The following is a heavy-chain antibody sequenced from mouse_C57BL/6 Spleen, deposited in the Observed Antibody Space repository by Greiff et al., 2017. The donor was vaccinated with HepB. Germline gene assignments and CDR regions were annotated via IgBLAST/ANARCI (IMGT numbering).Heavy chain of an antibody. V-gene: IGHV5-4*03. D-gene: IGHD2-4*01. CDR3: AGGGDYDPFAY. Sequence: EVKLMESGGGLVKPGGSLKLSCAASGFTFSSYAMSWVRQTPEKRLEWVATISDGGSYTYYPDNVKGRFTISRDNAKNNLYLQMDHLKSEDTAMYYCAGGGDYDPFAYWGQGTLVTVSA. CDR1: GFTFSSYA. J-gene: IGHJ3*01. CDR2: ISDGGSYT.